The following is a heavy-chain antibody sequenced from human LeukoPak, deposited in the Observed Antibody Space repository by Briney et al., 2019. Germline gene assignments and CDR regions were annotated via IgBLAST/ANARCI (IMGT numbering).Heavy chain of an antibody. CDR3: AKRRGLELLYYYYMDV. D-gene: IGHD1-7*01. J-gene: IGHJ6*03. CDR1: GFTFSSYG. Sequence: GTSLRLSCAASGFTFSSYGMHWVRQAPGKGLEWVAFIRYDGSNTYYADSVKGRFTISRDNSKNTLYLQMNSLRAEDTAVYYCAKRRGLELLYYYYMDVWGKGTTVTVSS. V-gene: IGHV3-30*02. CDR2: IRYDGSNT.